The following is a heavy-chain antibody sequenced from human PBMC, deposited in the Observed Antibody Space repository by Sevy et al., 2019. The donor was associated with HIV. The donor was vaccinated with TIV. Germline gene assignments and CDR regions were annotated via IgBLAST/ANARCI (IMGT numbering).Heavy chain of an antibody. Sequence: SGPTLVKPTQTLTLTCTFSGFSLSTGGVGVAWIRQPPGKALEWLGIIYWDDDRRYSPSLESRVTITKGTSRNQAVLTMTNMDPVDTVTYYCADGAGYSDVYFLENSVIDVWGQGTTVTVSS. J-gene: IGHJ6*02. CDR3: ADGAGYSDVYFLENSVIDV. D-gene: IGHD5-18*01. CDR2: IYWDDDR. V-gene: IGHV2-5*02. CDR1: GFSLSTGGVG.